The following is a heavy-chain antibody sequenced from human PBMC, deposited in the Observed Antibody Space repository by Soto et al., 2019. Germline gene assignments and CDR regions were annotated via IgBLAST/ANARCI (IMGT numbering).Heavy chain of an antibody. CDR3: AKDKPGTTSFDY. D-gene: IGHD1-1*01. J-gene: IGHJ4*02. Sequence: LRLSCAASGFTISSNAMYWVRQAPGKGLEWVSGISDRGDTTHYADSVKGRFTISRDTSKNTLYLQLNALRADDTAVYYCAKDKPGTTSFDYWGQGTLVTVSS. CDR1: GFTISSNA. V-gene: IGHV3-23*01. CDR2: ISDRGDTT.